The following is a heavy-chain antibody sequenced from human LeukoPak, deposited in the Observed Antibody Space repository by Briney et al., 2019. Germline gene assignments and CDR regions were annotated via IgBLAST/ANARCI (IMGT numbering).Heavy chain of an antibody. V-gene: IGHV4-39*01. D-gene: IGHD6-19*01. Sequence: SETLSLTCTVSGDSISSNSYYWGWIRQPPGKGLEWIGIIYYSGSIYYNPSLKSRVTISVDTSKNQFSLKLSSVTAADTAVYFCATMGPVAVRIDYWGQGTLVTVSS. CDR2: IYYSGSI. CDR3: ATMGPVAVRIDY. CDR1: GDSISSNSYY. J-gene: IGHJ4*02.